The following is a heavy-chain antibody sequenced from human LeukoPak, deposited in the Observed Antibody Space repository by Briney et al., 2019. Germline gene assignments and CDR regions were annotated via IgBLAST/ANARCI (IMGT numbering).Heavy chain of an antibody. CDR3: ATIVAAAARGFFDY. CDR2: IYYSGST. CDR1: GYSISSGYY. D-gene: IGHD6-13*01. V-gene: IGHV4-38-2*02. J-gene: IGHJ4*02. Sequence: SETLSLTCTVSGYSISSGYYWGWIRQPPGKGLEWIGSIYYSGSTYYNPSLKSRVTMAVDTSKNQFSLKLSSVTAADTAVYYCATIVAAAARGFFDYWVQGTLVTVSS.